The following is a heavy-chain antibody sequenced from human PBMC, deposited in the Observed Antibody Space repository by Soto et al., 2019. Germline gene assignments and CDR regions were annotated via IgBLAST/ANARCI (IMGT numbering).Heavy chain of an antibody. D-gene: IGHD6-13*01. J-gene: IGHJ5*02. CDR1: GGSLSGYY. CDR2: INHSGST. CDR3: ARGLRRVWQQLVPGANWFDP. Sequence: SETLSLTCAVYGGSLSGYYWSWIRQPPGKGLEWIGEINHSGSTNYNPSLKSRVTISVDTSKNQFSLKLSSVTAADTAVYYCARGLRRVWQQLVPGANWFDPWGQGTLVTVSS. V-gene: IGHV4-34*01.